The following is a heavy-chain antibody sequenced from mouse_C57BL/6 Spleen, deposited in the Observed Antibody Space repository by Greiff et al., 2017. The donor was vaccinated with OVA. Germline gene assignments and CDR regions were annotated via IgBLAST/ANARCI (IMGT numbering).Heavy chain of an antibody. Sequence: QVQLQQSGAELVKPGASVKLSCKASGYTFTEYTIHWVKQRSGQGLEWIGWFYPGSGSIKYNEKFKDKATLTADKSSSTGYMELSRLTSEDSAVYFCARHEALYYGHDGDYYDYWGQGTTLTVSS. J-gene: IGHJ2*01. CDR1: GYTFTEYT. CDR3: ARHEALYYGHDGDYYDY. V-gene: IGHV1-62-2*01. CDR2: FYPGSGSI. D-gene: IGHD2-2*01.